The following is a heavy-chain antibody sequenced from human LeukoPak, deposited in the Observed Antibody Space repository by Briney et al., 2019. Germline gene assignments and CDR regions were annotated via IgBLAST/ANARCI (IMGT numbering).Heavy chain of an antibody. CDR1: GFTVSNNY. V-gene: IGHV3-53*01. D-gene: IGHD3-16*01. CDR3: ARDTGGFDF. Sequence: GGSLRLSCAASGFTVSNNYMTWVRQAPGKWLEWVSIIYSDGRTYYADSVKGRFNISRDNSKNTLFLQMNSLRAEDTAVYYCARDTGGFDFWGQGTLVTVSS. CDR2: IYSDGRT. J-gene: IGHJ4*02.